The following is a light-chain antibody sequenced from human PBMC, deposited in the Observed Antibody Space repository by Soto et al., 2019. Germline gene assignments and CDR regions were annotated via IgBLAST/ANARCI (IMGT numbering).Light chain of an antibody. CDR1: QSIETS. V-gene: IGKV1-5*03. CDR2: KAS. CDR3: QQYHRYSYS. Sequence: DLQMTQSPGTLSASVGDRVTITCRASQSIETSLAWYRQRPGKAPKLLIFKASTLQSGVPSRFSGSGSGTEFTLTITSLQPDDFASYYCQQYHRYSYSFGQGTRLEI. J-gene: IGKJ2*03.